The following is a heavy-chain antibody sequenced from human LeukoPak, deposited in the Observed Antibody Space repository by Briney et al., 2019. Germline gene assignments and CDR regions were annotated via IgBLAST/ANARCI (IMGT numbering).Heavy chain of an antibody. CDR1: GYTFTSYG. CDR3: ARVGIAVALDY. V-gene: IGHV1-18*01. J-gene: IGHJ4*02. D-gene: IGHD6-19*01. CDR2: ISAYNVNT. Sequence: ASVKVSCKASGYTFTSYGISSGRQAPGQGLEWMGWISAYNVNTNYAQKLQGRVTMTTDTSTSTAYMGLRSLRSDDTAVYYCARVGIAVALDYWGQGTLVTVSS.